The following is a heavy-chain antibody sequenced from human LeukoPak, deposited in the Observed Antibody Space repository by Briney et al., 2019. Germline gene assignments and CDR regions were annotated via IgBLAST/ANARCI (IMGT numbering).Heavy chain of an antibody. J-gene: IGHJ1*01. CDR2: ISESGVTT. V-gene: IGHV3-23*01. Sequence: GGSLRLSCAAPGFTFSSYAMSWVRQAPGKGLKWVSAISESGVTTHYAGSVKGRFSISRDNSKNTLYLQMNSLRAEDTALYYCAKKVVVGATSPYSDFQDWGQGTLVTVSS. D-gene: IGHD1-26*01. CDR3: AKKVVVGATSPYSDFQD. CDR1: GFTFSSYA.